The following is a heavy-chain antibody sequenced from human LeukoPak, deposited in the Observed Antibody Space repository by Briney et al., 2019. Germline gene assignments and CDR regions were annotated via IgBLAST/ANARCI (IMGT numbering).Heavy chain of an antibody. CDR3: AKDLEARIWGLGND. D-gene: IGHD7-27*01. CDR1: GYTFTGYY. CDR2: INPNSGGT. Sequence: ASVKVSCKTSGYTFTGYYMHWVRQAPGQGLEWMGRINPNSGGTNYAQKFQGRVTVTSNTSISTAYMELNNLRSEDTAVYYCAKDLEARIWGLGNDWGQGTLVTASS. J-gene: IGHJ4*02. V-gene: IGHV1-2*06.